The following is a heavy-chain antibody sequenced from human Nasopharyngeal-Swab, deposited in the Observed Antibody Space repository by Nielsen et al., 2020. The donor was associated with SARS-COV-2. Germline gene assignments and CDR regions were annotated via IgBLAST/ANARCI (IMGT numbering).Heavy chain of an antibody. J-gene: IGHJ6*02. D-gene: IGHD3-10*01. V-gene: IGHV6-1*01. CDR3: ARDRGALNV. CDR2: TYYRSQWYS. Sequence: QTPSLTCAISGDSVSRNNAAWNWIRQSPSRGLEWLGRTYYRSQWYSDYAVSVKSRITINPDTAKSQFSLQLNSVTPEDTAVYYCARDRGALNVWGQGTTVTVSS. CDR1: GDSVSRNNAA.